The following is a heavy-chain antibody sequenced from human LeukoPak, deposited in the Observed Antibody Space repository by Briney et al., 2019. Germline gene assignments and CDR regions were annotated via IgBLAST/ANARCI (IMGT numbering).Heavy chain of an antibody. CDR2: ISSSSSYI. Sequence: GGSLRFSCAASGFTFSSYSMNWVRQAPGKGLEWVSSISSSSSYIYYEDSVKGRFTISRDNAKNSLYLQMDSLRAEDTAVYYCALSGYNAEYFQHWGQGTLVTVSS. J-gene: IGHJ1*01. D-gene: IGHD5-12*01. CDR1: GFTFSSYS. CDR3: ALSGYNAEYFQH. V-gene: IGHV3-21*01.